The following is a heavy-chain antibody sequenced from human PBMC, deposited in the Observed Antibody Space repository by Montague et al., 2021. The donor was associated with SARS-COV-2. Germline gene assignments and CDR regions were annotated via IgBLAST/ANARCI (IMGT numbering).Heavy chain of an antibody. D-gene: IGHD4-17*01. CDR1: GFTVSRNY. CDR3: ARDNGDYEGGYYYGMDV. Sequence: SLRLSCAASGFTVSRNYMSWVRQAPGKGLEWVSVIYSGGSTYYTDSVKGRFTISRHNSKNTLYLQMNSLRAEDTAVYYCARDNGDYEGGYYYGMDVWGQGTTVTVSS. V-gene: IGHV3-53*04. J-gene: IGHJ6*02. CDR2: IYSGGST.